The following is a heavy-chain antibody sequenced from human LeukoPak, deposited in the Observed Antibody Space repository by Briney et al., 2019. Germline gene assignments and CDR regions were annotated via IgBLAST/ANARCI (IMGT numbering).Heavy chain of an antibody. CDR1: GGSISPFQ. Sequence: SETLSLTCTVSGGSISPFQWIWIRQSAGKRLEWMGLIRNTGSADYNPSLKSRVTLSIDTSKSQISLRLTSVTAADTAVYYCATSSYSGGFDKWGQGTQVIVS. J-gene: IGHJ4*02. D-gene: IGHD2-15*01. V-gene: IGHV4-4*07. CDR2: IRNTGSA. CDR3: ATSSYSGGFDK.